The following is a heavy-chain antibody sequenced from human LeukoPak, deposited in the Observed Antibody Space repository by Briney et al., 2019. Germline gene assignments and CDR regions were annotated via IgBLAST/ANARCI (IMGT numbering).Heavy chain of an antibody. CDR1: GGSFSGYY. J-gene: IGHJ4*02. V-gene: IGHV4-34*01. Sequence: SETLSLTCAVYGGSFSGYYWSWIRQPPGKGLEWIWEINHSGSTNYNPSLKSRVTISVDTSKNQFSLKLSSVTAADTAVYYCARGLEPNRAYYFDYWGQGTLVTVSS. CDR2: INHSGST. D-gene: IGHD1-1*01. CDR3: ARGLEPNRAYYFDY.